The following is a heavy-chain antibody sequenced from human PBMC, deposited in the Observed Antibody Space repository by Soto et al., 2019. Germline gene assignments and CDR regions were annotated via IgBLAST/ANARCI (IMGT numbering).Heavy chain of an antibody. Sequence: GSLRLSCAASGFTFSSYSMNWVRQAPGKGLEWVSSISSSSSYIYYADSVKGRFTISRDNAKNSLYLQMNSLRAEDTAVYYCASAYDSSGYMPFGNYYGMDVWGQGTTVTVSS. D-gene: IGHD3-22*01. J-gene: IGHJ6*02. V-gene: IGHV3-21*01. CDR1: GFTFSSYS. CDR2: ISSSSSYI. CDR3: ASAYDSSGYMPFGNYYGMDV.